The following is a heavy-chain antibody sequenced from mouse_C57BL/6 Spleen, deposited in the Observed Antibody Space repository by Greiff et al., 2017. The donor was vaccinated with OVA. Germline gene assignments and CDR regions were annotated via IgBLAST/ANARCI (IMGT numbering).Heavy chain of an antibody. V-gene: IGHV5-17*01. CDR2: ISSGSSTI. CDR3: ARPGPWYFDV. J-gene: IGHJ1*03. D-gene: IGHD3-3*01. Sequence: EVKLEESGGGLVKPGGSLKLSCAASGFTFSDYGMHWVRQAPEKGLEWVAYISSGSSTIYYADTVKGRFTISRDNAKNTLFLQMTSLRSEDTAMYYCARPGPWYFDVWGTGTTVTVSS. CDR1: GFTFSDYG.